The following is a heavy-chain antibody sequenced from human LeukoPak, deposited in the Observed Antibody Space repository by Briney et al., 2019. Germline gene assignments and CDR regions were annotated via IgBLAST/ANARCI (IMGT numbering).Heavy chain of an antibody. CDR1: GFTFSGYN. Sequence: GGFLRLSCAASGFTFSGYNMIWVRQAPGKGLEWVSSISSSGDYIYYADSVKGRFTTSRDNAKNSLYLQMNSLRVEDTAVYSCAGYNWFDLWGQGTLVTVSS. J-gene: IGHJ5*02. CDR3: AGYNWFDL. V-gene: IGHV3-21*01. CDR2: ISSSGDYI.